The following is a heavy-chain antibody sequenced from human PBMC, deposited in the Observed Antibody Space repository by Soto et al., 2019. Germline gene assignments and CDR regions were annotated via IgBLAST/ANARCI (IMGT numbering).Heavy chain of an antibody. D-gene: IGHD2-2*01. Sequence: GGSLRLSCTPSGFTFGDYAMSWFRQAPGKGLEWVSFIRNEAYGGTTEYAASVKGRFIISRDNSKSIAYLQMNNLRNEDTAVYYCARGSEGYCTTTNCPVMYNWGQGTLVTVSS. V-gene: IGHV3-49*03. J-gene: IGHJ4*02. CDR2: IRNEAYGGTT. CDR1: GFTFGDYA. CDR3: ARGSEGYCTTTNCPVMYN.